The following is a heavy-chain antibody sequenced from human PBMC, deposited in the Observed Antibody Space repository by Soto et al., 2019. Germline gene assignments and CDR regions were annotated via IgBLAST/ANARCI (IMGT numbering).Heavy chain of an antibody. Sequence: SETLSVTCTVSGGSINNYYWSWIRQPPGKGLEWVGYIYDSGSPTYNPSLKSRVTMSVDTSKNQFSLELNSVTAADTAVYYCARVRAGYSSSRYDYWGQGTLVTVSS. V-gene: IGHV4-59*01. CDR2: IYDSGSP. D-gene: IGHD6-13*01. CDR3: ARVRAGYSSSRYDY. J-gene: IGHJ4*02. CDR1: GGSINNYY.